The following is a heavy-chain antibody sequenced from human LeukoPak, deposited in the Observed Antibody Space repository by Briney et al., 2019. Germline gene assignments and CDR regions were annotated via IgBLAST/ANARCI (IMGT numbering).Heavy chain of an antibody. V-gene: IGHV3-30-3*01. D-gene: IGHD2-15*01. CDR1: GFTFSSYA. J-gene: IGHJ3*02. CDR2: ISYDGSNK. CDR3: AREPLYSGAFDI. Sequence: PGGSLRLSCAASGFTFSSYAMHWVRQAPGKGLEWVAVISYDGSNKYYADSVKGRFTISRDNSKNTLYLQINSLRAEDTAVYYCAREPLYSGAFDIWGQGTMVTVSS.